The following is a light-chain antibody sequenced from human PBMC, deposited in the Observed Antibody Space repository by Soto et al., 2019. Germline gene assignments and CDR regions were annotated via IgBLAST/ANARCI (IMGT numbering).Light chain of an antibody. V-gene: IGKV3-20*01. CDR3: QQYGSSVT. Sequence: VLTQSPGTLSLSPGESATLSCRASQTVSITYLTWYQQKPGQAPRLLIFGASKRATGIPDRFSGSGSGTDFTLTISRLEPEDFAVYYCQQYGSSVTFGQGTRLEIK. J-gene: IGKJ5*01. CDR1: QTVSITY. CDR2: GAS.